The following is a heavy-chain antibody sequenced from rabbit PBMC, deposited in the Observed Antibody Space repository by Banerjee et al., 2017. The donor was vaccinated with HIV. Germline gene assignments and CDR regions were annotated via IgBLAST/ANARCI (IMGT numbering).Heavy chain of an antibody. D-gene: IGHD4-1*01. CDR2: IFAGSTGTT. CDR3: TRDLTDAIGWNFGW. J-gene: IGHJ4*01. CDR1: GFSFSTIYW. Sequence: QSLEESGGDLVEPGASLTLTCTASGFSFSTIYWIYWVRQAPGKGLEWIGTIFAGSTGTTDYASWARGRFTVSKTSSTTVTLQMTSLSAADTATYFCTRDLTDAIGWNFGWWGPGTLVTDS. V-gene: IGHV1S40*01.